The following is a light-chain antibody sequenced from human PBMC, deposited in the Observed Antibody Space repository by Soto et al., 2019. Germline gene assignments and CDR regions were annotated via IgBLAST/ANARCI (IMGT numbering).Light chain of an antibody. Sequence: QSVLTQPASVSGSPGQSITISCTGTSTDVGGHYHVSWYQQHPGKAPKLIIYDVTDRPSGVSHRFSGSKSGNTASLTISGLQAEDEADYYCTSYTSTNSYVAVGGGTKLTVL. CDR1: STDVGGHYH. J-gene: IGLJ2*01. V-gene: IGLV2-14*03. CDR3: TSYTSTNSYVA. CDR2: DVT.